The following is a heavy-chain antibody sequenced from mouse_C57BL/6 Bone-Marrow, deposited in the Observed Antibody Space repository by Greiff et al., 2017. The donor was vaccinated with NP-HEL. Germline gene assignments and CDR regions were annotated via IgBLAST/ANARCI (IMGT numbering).Heavy chain of an antibody. V-gene: IGHV5-15*01. CDR3: ARHGRGGFAY. CDR2: ISNLAYSI. CDR1: GFTFSDYG. J-gene: IGHJ3*01. D-gene: IGHD1-1*01. Sequence: EVQLVESGGGLVQPGGSLKLSCAASGFTFSDYGMAWVRQAPRKGPEWVAFISNLAYSIYYADTVTGRFTISRENAKNTLYLEMSSLRSEDTAMYYCARHGRGGFAYWGQGTLVTVSA.